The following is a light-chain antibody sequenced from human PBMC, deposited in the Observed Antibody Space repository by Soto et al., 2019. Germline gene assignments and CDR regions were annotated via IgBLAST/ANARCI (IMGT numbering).Light chain of an antibody. CDR1: ESVSN. CDR3: KQSNNWTLP. Sequence: IFVTQSPATLSVSPVERGTLSCRAIESVSNLALYQQKRGQAPRLLIYGASTRATGVPARFSGSGSGTEFTLIIRSLQSEDFEVYLCKQSNNWTLPIGGGTXVEIK. CDR2: GAS. J-gene: IGKJ4*01. V-gene: IGKV3-15*01.